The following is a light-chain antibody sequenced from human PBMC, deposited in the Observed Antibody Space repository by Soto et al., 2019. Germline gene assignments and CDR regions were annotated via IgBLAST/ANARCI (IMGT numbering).Light chain of an antibody. V-gene: IGKV1-5*03. Sequence: DIQMTQSPSTLSASVGDRVTITCRASQSINSWLAWYQQKPGKAPKLLIYKASSLESGVPSRFSGSGSGTEFTLTISSLHPDDFATYYCQQYHTYSPWTFGQGTKVEIK. CDR3: QQYHTYSPWT. CDR1: QSINSW. CDR2: KAS. J-gene: IGKJ1*01.